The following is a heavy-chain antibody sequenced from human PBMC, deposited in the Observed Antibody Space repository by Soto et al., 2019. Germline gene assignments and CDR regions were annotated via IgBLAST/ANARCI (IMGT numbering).Heavy chain of an antibody. D-gene: IGHD2-15*01. Sequence: PSETLSLTCTVSGGSISSYYWSWIRQPPGKGLEWIGYIYYSGSTNYNPSLKSRVTISVDTSKNQFSLKLSSVTAADTAVYYCARARDIVVVVAGTGYFDYWGQGTLVTVSS. V-gene: IGHV4-59*01. CDR1: GGSISSYY. J-gene: IGHJ4*02. CDR3: ARARDIVVVVAGTGYFDY. CDR2: IYYSGST.